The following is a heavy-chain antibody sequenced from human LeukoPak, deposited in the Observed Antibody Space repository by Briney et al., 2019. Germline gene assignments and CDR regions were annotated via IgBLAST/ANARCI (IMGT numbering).Heavy chain of an antibody. V-gene: IGHV4-59*01. CDR1: GGSISSYY. CDR2: IYYSGST. J-gene: IGHJ5*02. Sequence: SETLSLTCTVSGGSISSYYWSWIRQPPGKGLEWIGYIYYSGSTNYNPSLKSRVTIPVDTSKNQFSLKLSSVTAADTAVYYCARDLMGAAGENWFDPWGQGTLVTVSS. CDR3: ARDLMGAAGENWFDP. D-gene: IGHD6-13*01.